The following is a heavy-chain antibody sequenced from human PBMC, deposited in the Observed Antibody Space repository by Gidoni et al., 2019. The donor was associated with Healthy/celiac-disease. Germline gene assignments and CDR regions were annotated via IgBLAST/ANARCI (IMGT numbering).Heavy chain of an antibody. CDR2: TRNKANSYTT. CDR3: ARTGYSGDSYYFDY. D-gene: IGHD1-26*01. J-gene: IGHJ4*02. V-gene: IGHV3-72*01. CDR1: GFPFSDHY. Sequence: EVQLVESGGGLVQPGGSLRLSCAASGFPFSDHYMDWVRQAPGKGLEWVGRTRNKANSYTTEYAASVKGRFTISRDDSKNSLYLQMNSLKTEDTAVYYCARTGYSGDSYYFDYWGQGTLVTVSS.